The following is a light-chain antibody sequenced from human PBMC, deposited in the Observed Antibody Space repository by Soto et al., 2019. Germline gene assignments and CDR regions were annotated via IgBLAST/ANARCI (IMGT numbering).Light chain of an antibody. J-gene: IGLJ7*01. CDR1: SRDVGGYNY. V-gene: IGLV2-14*01. CDR2: EVS. Sequence: QSVLTQPASVSGSPGQSITISCTGTSRDVGGYNYVSWYQHHPGTAPKVILYEVSSRPSGVSNRFSGSKSGDTASLIISGLQAEDEADYYCSSYTSSGTLVFGGGTQLTVL. CDR3: SSYTSSGTLV.